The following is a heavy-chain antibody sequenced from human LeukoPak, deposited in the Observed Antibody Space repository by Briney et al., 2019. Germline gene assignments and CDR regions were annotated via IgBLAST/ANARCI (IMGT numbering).Heavy chain of an antibody. J-gene: IGHJ4*02. D-gene: IGHD3-10*01. CDR1: GFTFSSYR. CDR2: ISSSSGYI. Sequence: GGSLRLSCAASGFTFSSYRMNWVRQAPGKGLEWVSSISSSSGYIYYADAVEGRCTISRDNAKNSLYLVMNSLRAEDTGVYYCARELISSGSLDYWGQGTLVTVSS. CDR3: ARELISSGSLDY. V-gene: IGHV3-21*01.